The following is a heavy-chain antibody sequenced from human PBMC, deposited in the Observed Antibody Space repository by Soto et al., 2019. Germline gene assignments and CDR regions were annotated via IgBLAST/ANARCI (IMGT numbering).Heavy chain of an antibody. CDR2: ISSSSSTI. CDR1: GFTFSSYS. D-gene: IGHD6-6*01. V-gene: IGHV3-48*02. J-gene: IGHJ6*02. Sequence: GGSLRLSCAASGFTFSSYSMNWVRQAPGKGLEWVSYISSSSSTIYYADSVKGRFTISRDNAKNSLYLQVNSLRDEDTAVYYCARAARDYYYGMDVWGQGTTVTVSS. CDR3: ARAARDYYYGMDV.